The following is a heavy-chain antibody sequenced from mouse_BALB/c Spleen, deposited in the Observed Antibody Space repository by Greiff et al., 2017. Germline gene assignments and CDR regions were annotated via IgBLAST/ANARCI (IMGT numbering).Heavy chain of an antibody. Sequence: EVQLQQSGPELMKPGASVKISCKASGYSFTSYYMHWVKQRPEQGLEWIGRIDPANGNTKYDPKFQGKATITADTSSNTAYLQLSSLTSEDTAVYYCAPDDWFAYWGQGTLVTVSA. J-gene: IGHJ3*01. CDR3: APDDWFAY. CDR2: IDPANGNT. V-gene: IGHV14-3*02. CDR1: GYSFTSYY.